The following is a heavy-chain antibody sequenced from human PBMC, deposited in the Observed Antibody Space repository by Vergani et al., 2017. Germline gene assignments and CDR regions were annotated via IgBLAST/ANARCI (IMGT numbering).Heavy chain of an antibody. J-gene: IGHJ3*01. CDR2: IDDKGKS. D-gene: IGHD3-3*01. V-gene: IGHV4-34*01. Sequence: QVQLHQWGAGLLKTSETLSLTCAVSGAAFNSYQWTWIRQSQGRGLEWIGEIDDKGKSICNPTLKSRVTISVDNSKRHFSLHVTSVTAADSAMYYCVRRDFWVGPRTFDFWGAGTPVTVSS. CDR1: GAAFNSYQ. CDR3: VRRDFWVGPRTFDF.